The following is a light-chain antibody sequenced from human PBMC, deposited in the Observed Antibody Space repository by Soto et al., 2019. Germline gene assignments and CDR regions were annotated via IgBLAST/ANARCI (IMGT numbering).Light chain of an antibody. V-gene: IGLV2-14*03. J-gene: IGLJ2*01. Sequence: QSALTQPASVSGSPGQSITISCTGTNSDVGAYPYVSWYQQHPGNAPKLLIYEVADRPSGVSDRFSGSKSGNTASLTISALQAEDEAVYFCSSYSTTSSPHVLFGGGTKLTVL. CDR1: NSDVGAYPY. CDR2: EVA. CDR3: SSYSTTSSPHVL.